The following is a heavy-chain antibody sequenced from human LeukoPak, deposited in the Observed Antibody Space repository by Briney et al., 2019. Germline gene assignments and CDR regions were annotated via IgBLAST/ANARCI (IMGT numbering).Heavy chain of an antibody. V-gene: IGHV3-23*01. Sequence: GGSLRLSCAASGFTFNNYAMNWVRQAPGKGLEWVSGISGSAGHTYYADSVKGRITISRDTSKNTLYLQMNSLRDEDTAVYYCAKRENENSGAFDYWGQGNPGHRLL. CDR2: ISGSAGHT. D-gene: IGHD4-23*01. J-gene: IGHJ4*01. CDR3: AKRENENSGAFDY. CDR1: GFTFNNYA.